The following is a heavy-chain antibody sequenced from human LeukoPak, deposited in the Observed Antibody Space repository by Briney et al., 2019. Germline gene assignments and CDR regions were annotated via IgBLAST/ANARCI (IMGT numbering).Heavy chain of an antibody. CDR1: GFXFSSHA. J-gene: IGHJ4*02. CDR2: ISYDGSNK. CDR3: ARDPTQDGSGSYPSDY. V-gene: IGHV3-30-3*01. Sequence: PGGSLRLSCVASGFXFSSHAIHWVRQAPGKGLEWVAVISYDGSNKHYADSVKGRFTISRDNSKNTLYLEMNSLRAEDTAVYYCARDPTQDGSGSYPSDYWGRGTLVTVSS. D-gene: IGHD3-10*01.